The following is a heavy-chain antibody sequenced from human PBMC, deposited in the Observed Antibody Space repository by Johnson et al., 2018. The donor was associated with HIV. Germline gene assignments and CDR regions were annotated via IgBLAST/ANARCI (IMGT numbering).Heavy chain of an antibody. CDR3: ARGEEEQLGDAFDI. V-gene: IGHV3-66*02. CDR1: GFTFSDYY. Sequence: VQLVESGGGLVKPGGSLRLSCAASGFTFSDYYMSWVRQAPGKGLEWVSILYSGGSKYYADSVKGRFSISRDNSKNTLYLQMGSLRAEDMAVYYCARGEEEQLGDAFDIWGQGTMVTVSS. J-gene: IGHJ3*02. CDR2: LYSGGSK. D-gene: IGHD6-6*01.